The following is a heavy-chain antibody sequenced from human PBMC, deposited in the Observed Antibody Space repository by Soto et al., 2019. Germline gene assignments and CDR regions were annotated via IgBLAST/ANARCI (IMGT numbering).Heavy chain of an antibody. Sequence: QVPLVQSGAEVKKPGASVKVSCKAPGYTFTSYDINWVRQATGQGLEWMGWVNPNNGHTGYAQKFQGRVTMTRNTSISTAYMELDSLRSEDTAVYYCVRLFYYGSGSWVEWGQGTLVTVSS. V-gene: IGHV1-8*01. J-gene: IGHJ4*02. CDR2: VNPNNGHT. CDR3: VRLFYYGSGSWVE. CDR1: GYTFTSYD. D-gene: IGHD3-10*01.